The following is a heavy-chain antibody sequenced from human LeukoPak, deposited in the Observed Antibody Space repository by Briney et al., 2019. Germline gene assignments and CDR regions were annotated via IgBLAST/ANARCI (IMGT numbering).Heavy chain of an antibody. CDR1: GFTFSSYS. V-gene: IGHV3-21*01. J-gene: IGHJ4*02. Sequence: GGSLRLSCAASGFTFSSYSMNWVRQAPGKGLEWVSSISSSSSYIYYADSVKGRFTISRDNAKNSLYLEMNSLRAEDTAVYYCARTYYDFWSGYYSHEGNPFDYWGQGTLVTVSS. CDR2: ISSSSSYI. D-gene: IGHD3-3*01. CDR3: ARTYYDFWSGYYSHEGNPFDY.